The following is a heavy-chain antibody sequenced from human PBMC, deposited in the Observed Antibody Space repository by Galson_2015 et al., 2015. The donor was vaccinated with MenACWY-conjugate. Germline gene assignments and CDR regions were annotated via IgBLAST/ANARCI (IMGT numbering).Heavy chain of an antibody. CDR3: TADYCSGGSCRDD. Sequence: SLRLSCAASGFTFINAWMSWVRQAPGKGLEWIGHVKSKSDGGTADYAATVKGRFTISRDDSKRTLYLEMNSLKSEDTAVYYCTADYCSGGSCRDDGGQESLVSVSS. V-gene: IGHV3-15*01. D-gene: IGHD2-15*01. J-gene: IGHJ4*02. CDR2: VKSKSDGGTA. CDR1: GFTFINAW.